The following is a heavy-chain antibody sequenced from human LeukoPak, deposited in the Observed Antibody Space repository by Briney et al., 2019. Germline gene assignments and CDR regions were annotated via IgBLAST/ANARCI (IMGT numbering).Heavy chain of an antibody. J-gene: IGHJ4*02. Sequence: GGSLRLSCAASGFTFSSYSMNWVRQAPGKGLEWVSYISSSSSTIYHADSVKGRLTISRDNAKNSLYLQMNSLRAEDTAVYYCARDSITMVRGVRPLDYWGQGTLVTVSS. V-gene: IGHV3-48*01. CDR1: GFTFSSYS. CDR2: ISSSSSTI. D-gene: IGHD3-10*01. CDR3: ARDSITMVRGVRPLDY.